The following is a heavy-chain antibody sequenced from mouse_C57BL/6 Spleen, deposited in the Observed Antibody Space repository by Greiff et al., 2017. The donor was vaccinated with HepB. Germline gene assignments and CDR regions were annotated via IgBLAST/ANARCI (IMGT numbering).Heavy chain of an antibody. CDR1: GYAFSSSW. CDR3: ARDSSGYVDY. V-gene: IGHV1-82*01. Sequence: QVQLQQSGPELVKPGASVKISCKASGYAFSSSWMNWVKQRPGKGLEWIGRIYPGDGDTNYNGTFKGKATLTADKSSSTAYMQLSSLTSEDSAVYFCARDSSGYVDYWGQGTTLTVSS. J-gene: IGHJ2*01. D-gene: IGHD3-2*02. CDR2: IYPGDGDT.